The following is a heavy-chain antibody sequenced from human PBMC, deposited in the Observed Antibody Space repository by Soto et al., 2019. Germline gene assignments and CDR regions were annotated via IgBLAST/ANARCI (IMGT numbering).Heavy chain of an antibody. V-gene: IGHV1-69*12. Sequence: QAQLVQSGAEVKKSGSSVKVSCKSFGGKFNTYVFTWIRQAPGQGLEWMGGIIPIFRTTMYAQHFEDRVTLSADESTSTAFMEVNSLRSEDTAVYYCARGDSRGYYMDVWGQGTTVTVSS. J-gene: IGHJ6*03. CDR3: ARGDSRGYYMDV. CDR1: GGKFNTYV. D-gene: IGHD3-10*01. CDR2: IIPIFRTT.